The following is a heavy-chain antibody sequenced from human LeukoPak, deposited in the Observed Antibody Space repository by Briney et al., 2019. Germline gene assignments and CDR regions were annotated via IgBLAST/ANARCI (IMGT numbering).Heavy chain of an antibody. V-gene: IGHV1-2*02. Sequence: GASVKVSCKASGYTFTSYDINWVRQAPGQGLEWMGWINPNSGGTNYAQKFQGRVTMTRDTSISTAYMELSRLRSDDTAVYYCARVGITTFGVALDYWGQGTLVTVSS. CDR1: GYTFTSYD. CDR3: ARVGITTFGVALDY. D-gene: IGHD3-3*01. CDR2: INPNSGGT. J-gene: IGHJ4*02.